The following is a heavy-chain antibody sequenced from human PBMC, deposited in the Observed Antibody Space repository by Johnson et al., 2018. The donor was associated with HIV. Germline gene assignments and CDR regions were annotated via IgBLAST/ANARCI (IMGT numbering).Heavy chain of an antibody. Sequence: QVQLVESGGGVVQPGGSLRLSCAASGFTFSSYAMHWVRQAPGKGLEWVAVISYDGSNKYYADSVKGRFTISRDNAKNSLYLQMNSLRAEDTGFYYCARDLDTGGAIGAFDIWGQGTMVTVSS. CDR3: ARDLDTGGAIGAFDI. CDR2: ISYDGSNK. D-gene: IGHD3-10*01. J-gene: IGHJ3*02. V-gene: IGHV3-30-3*01. CDR1: GFTFSSYA.